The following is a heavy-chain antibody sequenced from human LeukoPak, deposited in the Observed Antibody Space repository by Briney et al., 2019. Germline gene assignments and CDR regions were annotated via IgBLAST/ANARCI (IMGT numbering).Heavy chain of an antibody. CDR3: ARGEVGEFDY. Sequence: SETLSLTCAVSGYSISRGYYWNWIRQFPGKGLEWIGSISHSGSTSYNPSLKRRITISLETSKNQCSLRLISVTAADSALYYCARGEVGEFDYWGQGRLVIVSS. J-gene: IGHJ4*02. CDR2: ISHSGST. V-gene: IGHV4-38-2*01. D-gene: IGHD3-10*01. CDR1: GYSISRGYY.